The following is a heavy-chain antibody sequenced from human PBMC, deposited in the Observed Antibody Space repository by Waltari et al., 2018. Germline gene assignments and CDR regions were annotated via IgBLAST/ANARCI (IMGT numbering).Heavy chain of an antibody. J-gene: IGHJ4*02. Sequence: EVQLLDSGGGLVQPGGSLRLSCAASGFTFSTYAMSWVRQAPGGGPEWGSAIWGMWGGTYYADTVKGRFIISRDNSKNTLYLEMNSLGAEDTAVYFCAKDKIPRTADAGTLFDLWGQGTLVTVSS. D-gene: IGHD6-13*01. CDR3: AKDKIPRTADAGTLFDL. V-gene: IGHV3-23*01. CDR1: GFTFSTYA. CDR2: IWGMWGGT.